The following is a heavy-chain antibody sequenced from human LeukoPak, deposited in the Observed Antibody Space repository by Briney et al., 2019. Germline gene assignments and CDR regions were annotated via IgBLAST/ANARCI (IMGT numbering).Heavy chain of an antibody. CDR3: ARAVGYFDY. Sequence: SETLSLTCTVSGGSISSHYWSWIRQPPGKGLEWIGYIYYSGSTNYNPSLKSRVTISVDTSKNQFSLKLSSVTAADTAVYYCARAVGYFDYWGQGTLVTVSS. CDR1: GGSISSHY. D-gene: IGHD4-23*01. J-gene: IGHJ4*02. V-gene: IGHV4-59*08. CDR2: IYYSGST.